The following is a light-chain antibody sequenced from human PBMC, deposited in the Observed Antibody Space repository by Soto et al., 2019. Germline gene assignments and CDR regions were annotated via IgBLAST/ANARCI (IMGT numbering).Light chain of an antibody. CDR1: SSDVGGYNY. J-gene: IGLJ1*01. CDR3: SSYAGSNNPYV. CDR2: EVS. Sequence: QSVLTQPPSASGSPGQSVTISCTGTSSDVGGYNYVSWYQQHPGKAPKLMIYEVSKRPSGVPDRFSGSKSGNTASLTVSGLQAEDEADYYSSSYAGSNNPYVFGNGTKVTVL. V-gene: IGLV2-8*01.